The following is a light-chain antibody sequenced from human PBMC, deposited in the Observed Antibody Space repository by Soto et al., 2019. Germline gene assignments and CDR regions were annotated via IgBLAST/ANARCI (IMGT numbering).Light chain of an antibody. Sequence: QSVLTQPASVSGSPGQSITISCTGTSSDVGAYNYVSWYQQHPGKAPELMIYEVTNRPSGVSDRFSGSKSGNTASLTISGLQAEDEADYYCSSYTSSSTWVFGGGTKLTVL. CDR2: EVT. V-gene: IGLV2-14*01. CDR1: SSDVGAYNY. CDR3: SSYTSSSTWV. J-gene: IGLJ3*02.